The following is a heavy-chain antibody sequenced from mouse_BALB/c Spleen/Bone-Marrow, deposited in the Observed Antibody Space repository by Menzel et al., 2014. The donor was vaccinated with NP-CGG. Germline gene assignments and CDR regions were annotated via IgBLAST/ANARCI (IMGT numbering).Heavy chain of an antibody. CDR2: IDPANGNT. Sequence: EVQGVESGAELVKPGASVKLSCTASGFNIKDTYMHWVKQRPEQGLEWIGRIDPANGNTKYDPKFQGRATITAGTSSNTAYLQLSSLTSEDTAVYYCAGFGITKEEGYYYAMDYWGQGTSVTVSS. CDR3: AGFGITKEEGYYYAMDY. CDR1: GFNIKDTY. D-gene: IGHD2-4*01. V-gene: IGHV14-3*02. J-gene: IGHJ4*01.